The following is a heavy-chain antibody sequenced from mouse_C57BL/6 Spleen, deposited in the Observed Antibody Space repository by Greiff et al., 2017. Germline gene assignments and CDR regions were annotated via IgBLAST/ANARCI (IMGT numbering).Heavy chain of an antibody. CDR2: IDPSDSET. Sequence: QVHVKQPGAELVRPGSSVKLSCKASGYTFTSYWMHWVKQRPIQGLEWIGNIDPSDSETHYNQKFKDKATLTVDKSSSTAYMQLSSLTSEDSAVYYCARAGGSSFDYWGQGTTLTVSS. J-gene: IGHJ2*01. D-gene: IGHD1-1*01. CDR3: ARAGGSSFDY. CDR1: GYTFTSYW. V-gene: IGHV1-52*01.